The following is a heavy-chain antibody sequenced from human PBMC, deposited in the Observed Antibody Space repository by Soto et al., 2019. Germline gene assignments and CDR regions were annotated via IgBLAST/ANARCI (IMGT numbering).Heavy chain of an antibody. CDR3: TTPYIFGPRPYSSSSGMSGWFDP. J-gene: IGHJ5*02. V-gene: IGHV3-23*01. D-gene: IGHD6-6*01. CDR2: ISGSGGST. CDR1: GFTFSSYA. Sequence: GGSLRLSCAASGFTFSSYAMSWVRQAPGKGLEWVSAISGSGGSTYYADSVKGRFTISRDNSKNTLYLQMNSLRAEDTAVYYCTTPYIFGPRPYSSSSGMSGWFDPWGQGTLVTVSS.